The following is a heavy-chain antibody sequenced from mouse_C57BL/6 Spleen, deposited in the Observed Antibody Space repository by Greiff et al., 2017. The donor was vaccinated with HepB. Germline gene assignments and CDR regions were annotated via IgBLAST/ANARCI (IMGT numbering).Heavy chain of an antibody. CDR2: ISYDGSN. CDR1: GYSITSGYY. D-gene: IGHD1-1*01. J-gene: IGHJ1*03. V-gene: IGHV3-6*01. CDR3: ARRGYYGSSYWYFDV. Sequence: EVKLQESGPGLVKPSQSLSLTCSVTGYSITSGYYWNWIRQFPGNKLEWMGYISYDGSNNYNPSLKNRISITRDTSKNQFFLKLNSVTTEDTATYYCARRGYYGSSYWYFDVWGTGTTVTVSS.